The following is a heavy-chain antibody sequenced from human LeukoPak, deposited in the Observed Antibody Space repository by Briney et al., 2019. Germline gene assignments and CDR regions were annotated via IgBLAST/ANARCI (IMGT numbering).Heavy chain of an antibody. Sequence: PGGSLRLSCAASGFTFSSYAMHWVRQAPGKGLEWVAVISYDGSNKYYADSVKGRFAISRDNSKNTLCLQMNSLRAEDTAVYYCARTYQVLRFLEWFSFDYWGQGTLVTVSS. J-gene: IGHJ4*02. D-gene: IGHD3-3*01. CDR1: GFTFSSYA. CDR3: ARTYQVLRFLEWFSFDY. V-gene: IGHV3-30*01. CDR2: ISYDGSNK.